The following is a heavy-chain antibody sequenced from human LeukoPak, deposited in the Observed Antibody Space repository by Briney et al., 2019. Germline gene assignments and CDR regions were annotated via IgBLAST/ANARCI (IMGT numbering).Heavy chain of an antibody. Sequence: EASVKVSCKASGYTFTSYAMHWVRQAPRQRPEWMGWINAGNGNTKYSQKFQGRVTITRDTSASTAYMELSSLRSEDTAVYYCARGGLLWSRGFFDYWGQGPLVTVSS. D-gene: IGHD3-10*01. CDR3: ARGGLLWSRGFFDY. V-gene: IGHV1-3*01. CDR2: INAGNGNT. CDR1: GYTFTSYA. J-gene: IGHJ4*02.